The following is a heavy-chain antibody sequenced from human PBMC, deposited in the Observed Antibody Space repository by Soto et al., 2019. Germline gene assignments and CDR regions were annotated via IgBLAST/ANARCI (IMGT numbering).Heavy chain of an antibody. Sequence: EGQLLESGGGLVQPGGSLRLSCVASGFTFKNFAMTWVRQAPGKGTEWVSAIGGSGSSANYADSVKGRFTVSRDDSKSTLYLQMSGLRVDDTALYYCAKDAVAYNGEWDWFDLWGQGTLVTVSS. D-gene: IGHD3-10*01. J-gene: IGHJ5*02. V-gene: IGHV3-23*01. CDR3: AKDAVAYNGEWDWFDL. CDR1: GFTFKNFA. CDR2: IGGSGSSA.